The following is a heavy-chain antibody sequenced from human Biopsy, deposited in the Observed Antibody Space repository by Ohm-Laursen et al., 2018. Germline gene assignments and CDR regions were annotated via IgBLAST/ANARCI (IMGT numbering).Heavy chain of an antibody. Sequence: VSSVKVSCKVSGGTFTNYAISWVRQAPGQGLGWMGGIIPIFGTANYAQKFQGRVTITADESTSTAYMELSSLRSDDTAVYYCARDALGGGSYRFVYWGQGSLVTVSS. D-gene: IGHD1-26*01. V-gene: IGHV1-69*01. CDR3: ARDALGGGSYRFVY. CDR1: GGTFTNYA. J-gene: IGHJ4*02. CDR2: IIPIFGTA.